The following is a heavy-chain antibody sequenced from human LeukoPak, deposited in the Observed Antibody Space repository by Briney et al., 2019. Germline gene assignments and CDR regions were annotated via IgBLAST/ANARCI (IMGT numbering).Heavy chain of an antibody. J-gene: IGHJ6*02. V-gene: IGHV3-33*01. Sequence: GGSLRLSCAASGFTFSSYGMHWVRQAPGKGLEWVAVIWYDGSNKYYADSVKGRFTISRGNSKNTLYLQMNSLRAEDTAVYYCARGQPRGPPYYGMDVWGQGTTVTVSS. CDR3: ARGQPRGPPYYGMDV. CDR2: IWYDGSNK. CDR1: GFTFSSYG.